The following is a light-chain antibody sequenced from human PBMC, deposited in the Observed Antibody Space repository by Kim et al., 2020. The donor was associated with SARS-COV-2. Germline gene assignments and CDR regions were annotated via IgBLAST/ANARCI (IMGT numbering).Light chain of an antibody. CDR1: QSVSSN. Sequence: ASTGERATLSCRASQSVSSNLAWFQHKPGQAPRLLIYGASTRATGVPARFSGSGSGTEFTLTISSLQSEDFAVYYCQQYNDWLMYTFGQGTKLEI. J-gene: IGKJ2*01. V-gene: IGKV3-15*01. CDR2: GAS. CDR3: QQYNDWLMYT.